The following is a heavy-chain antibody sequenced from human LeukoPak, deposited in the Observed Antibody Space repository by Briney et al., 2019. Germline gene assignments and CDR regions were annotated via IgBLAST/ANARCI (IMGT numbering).Heavy chain of an antibody. CDR2: MYYSGST. CDR3: ARERYYGSGRRPKYNWFDP. D-gene: IGHD3-10*01. J-gene: IGHJ5*02. V-gene: IGHV4-59*12. CDR1: GGSMSSYY. Sequence: SETLSLTCTVSGGSMSSYYWSWIRQPPGKGLEWIGYMYYSGSTNYNPSLKSRVTISVDMSKNRFSLRLSSVTAADTAVYYCARERYYGSGRRPKYNWFDPWGQGTLVTVSS.